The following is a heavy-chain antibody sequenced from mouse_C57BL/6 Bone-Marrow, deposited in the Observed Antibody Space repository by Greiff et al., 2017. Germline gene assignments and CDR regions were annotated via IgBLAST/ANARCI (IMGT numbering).Heavy chain of an antibody. CDR3: AKGRGWLLLFDY. J-gene: IGHJ2*01. CDR1: GFPLPSSG. D-gene: IGHD2-3*01. Sequence: VQLQESGPGLVAPSQSLSITCPVSGFPLPSSGVSWVRQPPGKGLEWLGVIWGDGSTNYHSALISRLSISKDNSKSQVFLKLNSLQTDDTATYYCAKGRGWLLLFDYWGQGATRTVSS. CDR2: IWGDGST. V-gene: IGHV2-3*01.